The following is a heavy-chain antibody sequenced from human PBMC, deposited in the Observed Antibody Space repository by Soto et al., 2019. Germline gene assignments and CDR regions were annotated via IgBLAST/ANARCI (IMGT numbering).Heavy chain of an antibody. J-gene: IGHJ6*02. Sequence: QVQLQESGPGLVKPSGTLSLTCAVSSGSIDTTNWWSWVRQPPGKGLEWIGEFFHSGNTYYNPSLASRVTISVDTSKNQFSLNLRSVTAADTAVYYCARRTWGMDVWGQGTTVTVSS. D-gene: IGHD2-8*01. V-gene: IGHV4-4*02. CDR2: FFHSGNT. CDR1: SGSIDTTNW. CDR3: ARRTWGMDV.